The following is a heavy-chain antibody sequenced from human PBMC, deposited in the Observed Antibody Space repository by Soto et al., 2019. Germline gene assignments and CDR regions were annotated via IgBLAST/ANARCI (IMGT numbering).Heavy chain of an antibody. CDR3: AKDVGSYYYDTSAYLYDY. Sequence: AGGSLRLSCVGSGFIFEDFAMNWVRQVPWKGLEWVSGISWNSATLAYADSVKGRFIVSRDNAKNILYLQMNSLRAEDAALYYCAKDVGSYYYDTSAYLYDYWGQGTLVTVSS. D-gene: IGHD3-22*01. V-gene: IGHV3-9*01. J-gene: IGHJ4*02. CDR1: GFIFEDFA. CDR2: ISWNSATL.